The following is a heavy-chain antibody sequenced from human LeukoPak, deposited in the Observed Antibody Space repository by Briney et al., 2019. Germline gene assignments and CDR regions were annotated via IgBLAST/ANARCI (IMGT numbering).Heavy chain of an antibody. J-gene: IGHJ4*02. CDR1: GGTFRSSA. CDR2: ISPIFGIA. V-gene: IGHV1-69*05. D-gene: IGHD6-6*01. Sequence: SVKVSCKASGGTFRSSAITWVRQAPGQRCEWLGQISPIFGIADYVQKFQGRLTITTDESTSTAYLELSGLRSEDTALYYCAKTGVEYDSSSGVLDFWGQGTLVTASS. CDR3: AKTGVEYDSSSGVLDF.